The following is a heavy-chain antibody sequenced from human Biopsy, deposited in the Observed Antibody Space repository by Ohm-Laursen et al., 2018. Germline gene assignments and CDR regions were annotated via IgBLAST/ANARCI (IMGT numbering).Heavy chain of an antibody. V-gene: IGHV4-59*01. CDR3: ARGGFGLDGYNSP. CDR2: IYYSGIA. D-gene: IGHD5-24*01. Sequence: TLSLTCTVSGGPLYSYYWSWIRHPPGKGLEWIGYIYYSGIAANYNPSLKGRVTISVDTSKHQFSLRLTSATAADTAVYYCARGGFGLDGYNSPWGRGTLVIVSS. CDR1: GGPLYSYY. J-gene: IGHJ5*02.